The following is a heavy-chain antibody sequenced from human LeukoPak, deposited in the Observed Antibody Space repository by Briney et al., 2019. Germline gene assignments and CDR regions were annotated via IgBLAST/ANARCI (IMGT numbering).Heavy chain of an antibody. V-gene: IGHV4-59*12. CDR1: GGSINSYY. J-gene: IGHJ4*02. Sequence: SETLSLTCTVTGGSINSYYWSWIRQPPGKGLEWIGYMYYSGSTNYNPSLKSRVTMSVDTSKNQFSLKLSSVTAADTAVYYCARSHSSGWYDFDYWGQGTLVTVSS. CDR2: MYYSGST. D-gene: IGHD6-19*01. CDR3: ARSHSSGWYDFDY.